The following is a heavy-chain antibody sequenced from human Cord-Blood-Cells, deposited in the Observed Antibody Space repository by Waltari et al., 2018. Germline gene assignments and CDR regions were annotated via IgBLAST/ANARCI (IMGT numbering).Heavy chain of an antibody. V-gene: IGHV5-51*03. J-gene: IGHJ2*01. D-gene: IGHD1-1*01. CDR1: GYSFTSYW. CDR2: IYPGDSDT. CDR3: ASRVRWKDEDPYYWYFDL. Sequence: EVQLVQSGAEVKKPGESLKISCKGSGYSFTSYWIGWVRQMPGKGLEWMGIIYPGDSDTRYSPSFQGQVTISADKSISTAYLQWSSLKASDTAMYYCASRVRWKDEDPYYWYFDLWGRGTLVTVSS.